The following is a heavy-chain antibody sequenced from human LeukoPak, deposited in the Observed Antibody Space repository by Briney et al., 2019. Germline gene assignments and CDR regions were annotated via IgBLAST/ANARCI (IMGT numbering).Heavy chain of an antibody. Sequence: SETLSLTCTVSGGSISSSSYYWGWIRQPPGKGLEWIGSIYYSGSTYYNPSLKSRVTISVDTSKNQFSLKLSSVTAADTAAYYCASQTAAGTNYWGQGTLVTVSS. V-gene: IGHV4-39*01. J-gene: IGHJ4*02. CDR3: ASQTAAGTNY. D-gene: IGHD6-13*01. CDR1: GGSISSSSYY. CDR2: IYYSGST.